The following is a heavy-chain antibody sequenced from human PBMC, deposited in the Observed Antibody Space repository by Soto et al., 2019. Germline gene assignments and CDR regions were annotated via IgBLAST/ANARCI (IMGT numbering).Heavy chain of an antibody. V-gene: IGHV3-72*01. CDR3: ASALDGSAWQLAY. Sequence: EVQLVESGGGLVQPGGSLRHSCAASGFTFSDHYMDWVRQAPGKGLEWVGRTRNKANSYTTEYAASVKGRFTISRDDSQTSLYLQMNSLKTEATAVYYCASALDGSAWQLAYWGQGTLVIVAA. CDR2: TRNKANSYTT. CDR1: GFTFSDHY. D-gene: IGHD6-19*01. J-gene: IGHJ4*02.